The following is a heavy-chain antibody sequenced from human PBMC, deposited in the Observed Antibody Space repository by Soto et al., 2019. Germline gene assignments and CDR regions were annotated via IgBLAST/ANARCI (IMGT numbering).Heavy chain of an antibody. CDR2: ISSSSTI. Sequence: EVQLVESGGGLVQPGGSLRLSCAASGFTFSSYSMNWVRQAPGKGLEWVSYISSSSTIYYADSVKGRFTISRDNAKNSLYLQMNSLRDEDTAVYYCASRIYSSSWDRWGQGTLVTVSS. D-gene: IGHD6-13*01. CDR3: ASRIYSSSWDR. J-gene: IGHJ4*02. V-gene: IGHV3-48*02. CDR1: GFTFSSYS.